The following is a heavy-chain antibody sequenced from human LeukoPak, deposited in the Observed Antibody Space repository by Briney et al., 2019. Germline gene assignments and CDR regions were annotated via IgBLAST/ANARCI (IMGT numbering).Heavy chain of an antibody. D-gene: IGHD2-2*02. CDR2: ISGSGGST. J-gene: IGHJ6*03. Sequence: GGSLRFSCAASGFTFSSYAMSWVRQAPGKGLEWVSGISGSGGSTYYADSVRGRFTISRDNAKNSLYLQMNNLRAEDTTVYYCARESIPHYYYYMDVWGKGTTVTVSS. CDR3: ARESIPHYYYYMDV. V-gene: IGHV3-23*01. CDR1: GFTFSSYA.